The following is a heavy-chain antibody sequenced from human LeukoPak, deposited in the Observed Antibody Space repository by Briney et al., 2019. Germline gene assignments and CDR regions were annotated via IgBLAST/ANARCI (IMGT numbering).Heavy chain of an antibody. J-gene: IGHJ4*02. CDR2: IKQDGSEK. V-gene: IGHV3-7*01. Sequence: GGSLRLSCAASGFSFSSYWMSWVRQAPGKGLEWVANIKQDGSEKYYVDSVKGRFTISRDNARNSLLLQMNSLRAEDTAVYYCTRDIAVAGTLDYRGQGTLVTVSS. CDR3: TRDIAVAGTLDY. CDR1: GFSFSSYW. D-gene: IGHD6-19*01.